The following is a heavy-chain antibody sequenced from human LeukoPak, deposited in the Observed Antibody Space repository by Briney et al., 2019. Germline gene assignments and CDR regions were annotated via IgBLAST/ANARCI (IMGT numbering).Heavy chain of an antibody. D-gene: IGHD6-19*01. V-gene: IGHV1-2*02. CDR1: GYTFTDYH. CDR2: IKPNNGGT. CDR3: ARYGNDWYPLDY. J-gene: IGHJ4*02. Sequence: GASVKVSCKASGYTFTDYHMHWVRQAPGQGLGWMGWIKPNNGGTNYAQKFQGRVTMTSDTSISTAYMELSSLRSDDTALYYCARYGNDWYPLDYWGQGTLVTVSS.